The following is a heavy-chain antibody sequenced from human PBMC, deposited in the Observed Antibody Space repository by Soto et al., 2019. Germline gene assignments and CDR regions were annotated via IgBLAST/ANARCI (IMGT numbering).Heavy chain of an antibody. D-gene: IGHD6-19*01. V-gene: IGHV1-18*04. Sequence: QVQLVQSGAEVKKPGASVKVSCKASGYTFTSNSIGWVRQAPGQGLEWMGWINVYNGNTKYAQQLQGRDTLTTDTSSRTADMDLRSLSSEDAAVYYCASISSGSSGWLPDSWGQGPLVTVSS. J-gene: IGHJ4*02. CDR2: INVYNGNT. CDR1: GYTFTSNS. CDR3: ASISSGSSGWLPDS.